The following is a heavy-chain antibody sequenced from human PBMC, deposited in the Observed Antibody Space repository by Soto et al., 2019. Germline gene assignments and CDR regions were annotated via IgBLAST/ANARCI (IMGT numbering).Heavy chain of an antibody. CDR2: ISESGTTI. CDR1: GFAFSGDY. CDR3: TRSDYDTSGYTDY. J-gene: IGHJ4*02. D-gene: IGHD3-22*01. Sequence: QVHLMESGGGLVKPGGSLRLSCAASGFAFSGDYMSWIRQAPGKGLEWLSYISESGTTIYYADSVKGRFTISRDNAKNSLYLQMNSLRVEDTAVYYCTRSDYDTSGYTDYWGQGTLVTVSS. V-gene: IGHV3-11*01.